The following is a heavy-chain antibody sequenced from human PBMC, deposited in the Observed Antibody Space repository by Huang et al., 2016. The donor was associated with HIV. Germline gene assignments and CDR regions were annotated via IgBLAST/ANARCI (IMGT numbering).Heavy chain of an antibody. CDR3: ARDYYDSRGYDIHAVVDY. J-gene: IGHJ4*02. CDR1: GYTFTRYA. V-gene: IGHV7-4-1*02. Sequence: QVQLVQSGSELRKPGASVKVSCQASGYTFTRYAMNWVRQAPGQGLEWMGWVNTNTGNPTYAHAFTGLFVLSLDTSVSTAYLQISSLEAEDTAVYYCARDYYDSRGYDIHAVVDYWGQGTLVTVSS. CDR2: VNTNTGNP. D-gene: IGHD3-22*01.